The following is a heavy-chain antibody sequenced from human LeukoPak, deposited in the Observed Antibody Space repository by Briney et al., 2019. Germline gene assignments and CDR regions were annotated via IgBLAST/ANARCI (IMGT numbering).Heavy chain of an antibody. D-gene: IGHD5-12*01. Sequence: GGSLRLSCAASGFTFSSYWMSWVRQAPGKGLEWVANIKQDGSEKYHVDSVKGRFTISRDNAKNSLYLQMNSLRAEDTAVYYCAKAETGPIVATFYYYYYYYMDVWGKGTTVTVSS. CDR2: IKQDGSEK. J-gene: IGHJ6*03. CDR3: AKAETGPIVATFYYYYYYYMDV. V-gene: IGHV3-7*01. CDR1: GFTFSSYW.